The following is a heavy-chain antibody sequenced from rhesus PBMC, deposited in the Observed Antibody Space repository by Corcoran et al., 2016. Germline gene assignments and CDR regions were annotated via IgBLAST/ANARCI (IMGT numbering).Heavy chain of an antibody. D-gene: IGHD6-37*01. J-gene: IGHJ4*01. V-gene: IGHV4-169*01. CDR1: DGSLSSRY. CDR2: SHGSGSAT. Sequence: QLQLQASGPGLVKPSETLSLTCAVSDGSLSSRYWSWISQAPGKGLVWIGYSHGSGSATSYSPSLKSRVTLSVDTSKNQLSLKLYSVTAADSAVYFCARYGGYYYFDFWGQGVLVTVSS. CDR3: ARYGGYYYFDF.